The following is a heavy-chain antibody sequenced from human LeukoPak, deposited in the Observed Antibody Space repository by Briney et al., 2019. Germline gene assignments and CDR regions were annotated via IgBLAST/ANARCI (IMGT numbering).Heavy chain of an antibody. J-gene: IGHJ4*02. D-gene: IGHD6-13*01. Sequence: ASVKVSCKVSGYTLTELSMHWVRQAPGKGLEWMGGFDPEDGETIYAQKFQGRVTMTEDTSTDTAYMELSSLRSEDTAVYYCATLVPSIAAAGMYYFDYWGQGTLVTVSS. CDR2: FDPEDGET. V-gene: IGHV1-24*01. CDR1: GYTLTELS. CDR3: ATLVPSIAAAGMYYFDY.